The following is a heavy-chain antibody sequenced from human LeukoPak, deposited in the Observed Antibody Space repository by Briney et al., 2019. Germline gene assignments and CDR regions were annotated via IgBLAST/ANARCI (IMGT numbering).Heavy chain of an antibody. CDR2: ISYDGSNK. V-gene: IGHV3-30-3*01. D-gene: IGHD6-13*01. CDR3: ARDSYSSSWLYYYYYGMDV. J-gene: IGHJ6*02. CDR1: GFTFSSYA. Sequence: GGSLRLSCAASGFTFSSYAMHWVRQAPGKGLEWVAVISYDGSNKYYADSVKGRFTISRDNSKNTLYLQMNSLRAEDTAVYYCARDSYSSSWLYYYYYGMDVWGQGTTVTVSS.